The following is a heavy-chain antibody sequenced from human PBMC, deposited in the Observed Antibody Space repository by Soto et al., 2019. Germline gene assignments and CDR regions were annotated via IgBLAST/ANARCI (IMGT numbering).Heavy chain of an antibody. CDR2: IYWDDDK. D-gene: IGHD2-15*01. Sequence: QITLKESGPTLVKPTQTLTLTCTFSGFSLSTSAVGVGWIRQPPGKALEWLAFIYWDDDKRYSPSLKSSLTITKDTSKHQVVLAMTKMDPVATATYYCAQLVVAGLTYYFDYWGPGTLVTVSS. CDR1: GFSLSTSAVG. CDR3: AQLVVAGLTYYFDY. J-gene: IGHJ4*02. V-gene: IGHV2-5*02.